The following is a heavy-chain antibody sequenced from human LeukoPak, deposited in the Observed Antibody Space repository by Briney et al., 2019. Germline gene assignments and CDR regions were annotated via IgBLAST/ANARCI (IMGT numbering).Heavy chain of an antibody. D-gene: IGHD2-15*01. J-gene: IGHJ4*02. Sequence: SETLSLTCAVYGGSFSGYYWSWIRQPPGKGLEWIGEINHSGSTNYNPSLKSRVTISVDTSKNQFSLKLSSVTAADTAVYYCASRRIVVVVAATPFDYWGQGTLVTVSS. CDR3: ASRRIVVVVAATPFDY. CDR1: GGSFSGYY. V-gene: IGHV4-34*01. CDR2: INHSGST.